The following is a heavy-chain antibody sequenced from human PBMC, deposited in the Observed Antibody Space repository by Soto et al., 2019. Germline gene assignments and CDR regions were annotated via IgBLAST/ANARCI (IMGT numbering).Heavy chain of an antibody. CDR2: ISGSGGST. CDR3: AKDYYYDSSGYGTLRGPDAFDI. J-gene: IGHJ3*02. D-gene: IGHD3-22*01. Sequence: PGGSLRLSCAASGFTFSSYAMSWVRQAPGKGLEWVSSISGSGGSTYYADSVKGRFTISRDNSKNSLYLQMNSLRAEDTAVYYCAKDYYYDSSGYGTLRGPDAFDIWGQGTMVTVSS. CDR1: GFTFSSYA. V-gene: IGHV3-23*01.